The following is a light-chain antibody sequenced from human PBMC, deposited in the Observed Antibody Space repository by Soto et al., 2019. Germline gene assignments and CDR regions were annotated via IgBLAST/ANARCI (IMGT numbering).Light chain of an antibody. CDR3: SLYTSSSTLHVV. Sequence: QSVLTQPPSVSGSPGQSVTISCTGTSSDVGSYNRVSWYQQPPGTAPKLMIYEVSNRPSGVPDRFSGSKSGNTASLTISGLQAEDEADYYCSLYTSSSTLHVVFGGGTKLTVL. J-gene: IGLJ2*01. V-gene: IGLV2-18*01. CDR2: EVS. CDR1: SSDVGSYNR.